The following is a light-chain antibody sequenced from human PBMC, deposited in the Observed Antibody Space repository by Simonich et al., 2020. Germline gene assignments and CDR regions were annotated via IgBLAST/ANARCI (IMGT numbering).Light chain of an antibody. Sequence: DIVMTQSPDSLAVSLGERATINCKSSQSFLYSSNNKNYLAWYQQKPGQPPKLLIYWASTRESGVPDRCSGSGSGTDFTLTSSSLKAEDVAVYYCQQYYSTPLTFGGGTKVEIK. V-gene: IGKV4-1*01. CDR1: QSFLYSSNNKNY. CDR3: QQYYSTPLT. CDR2: WAS. J-gene: IGKJ4*01.